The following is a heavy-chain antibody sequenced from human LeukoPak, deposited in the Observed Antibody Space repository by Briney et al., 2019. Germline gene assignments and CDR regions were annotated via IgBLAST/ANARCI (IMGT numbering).Heavy chain of an antibody. V-gene: IGHV4-34*01. CDR3: ARVKVVVALGLYMDV. Sequence: SETLSLTRAVYGGSFSGYYWSWIRQPPGKGLEWIGEINHSGSTNYNPSLKSRVTISVDTSKNQFSLKLSSVTAADTAVYYCARVKVVVALGLYMDVWGQGTTVTVSS. CDR1: GGSFSGYY. CDR2: INHSGST. D-gene: IGHD2-15*01. J-gene: IGHJ6*02.